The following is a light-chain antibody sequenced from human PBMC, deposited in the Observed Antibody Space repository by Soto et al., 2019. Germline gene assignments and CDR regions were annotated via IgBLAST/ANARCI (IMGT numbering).Light chain of an antibody. J-gene: IGKJ1*01. Sequence: IVMTQSPSTLSVSPGESATLSCRASQSVRSSYLAWYQQTPGQTPRLLIYAASFRATGIPDRFSGSGSGTDFTLTISRLEPEDFAVYYCQQYGSSPTTFGQGTKVDIK. CDR1: QSVRSSY. CDR2: AAS. CDR3: QQYGSSPTT. V-gene: IGKV3-20*01.